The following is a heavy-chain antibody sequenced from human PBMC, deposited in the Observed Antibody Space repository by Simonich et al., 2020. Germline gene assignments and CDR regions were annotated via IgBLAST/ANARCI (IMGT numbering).Heavy chain of an antibody. J-gene: IGHJ4*02. V-gene: IGHV3-20*01. CDR1: GFTFDDYG. Sequence: EVQLVESGGGVVRPGGSLRLSCAASGFTFDDYGMSWVRQAPWKGVEGHSGMNWNGGRTGYADSVKGRFTISRDNAKNSLYLQMNSLRAEDTALYHCARGRNDFDYWGQGTLVTVSS. CDR2: MNWNGGRT. CDR3: ARGRNDFDY. D-gene: IGHD1-1*01.